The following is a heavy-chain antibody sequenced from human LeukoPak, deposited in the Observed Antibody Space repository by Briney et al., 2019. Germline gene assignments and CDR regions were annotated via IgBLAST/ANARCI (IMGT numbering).Heavy chain of an antibody. CDR3: ARENAAGSGGVIVRDNWFDP. Sequence: ASVKVSCKASGYTFTGYYMHWVRQAPGQGLEWMGWINPNSGGTNYAQKFQGRVTMTRDTSISTAYMELSRLRSDDTAVYYCARENAAGSGGVIVRDNWFDPWGQGTLVTVSS. D-gene: IGHD3-16*02. CDR1: GYTFTGYY. V-gene: IGHV1-2*02. J-gene: IGHJ5*02. CDR2: INPNSGGT.